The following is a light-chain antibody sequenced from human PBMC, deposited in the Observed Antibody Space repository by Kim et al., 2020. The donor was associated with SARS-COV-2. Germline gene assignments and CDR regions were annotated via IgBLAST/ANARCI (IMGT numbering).Light chain of an antibody. CDR1: QSVSSSY. CDR3: QQFGTSPRFT. Sequence: ESVLTQSPGTLSLSPGERATPSCRASQSVSSSYLAWYQQKPGQAPRLLIFGASSRAAGIPDRFSGSGSGTDFTLTISRLEPEDFAVYYCQQFGTSPRFTFGPGTKVDIK. CDR2: GAS. J-gene: IGKJ3*01. V-gene: IGKV3-20*01.